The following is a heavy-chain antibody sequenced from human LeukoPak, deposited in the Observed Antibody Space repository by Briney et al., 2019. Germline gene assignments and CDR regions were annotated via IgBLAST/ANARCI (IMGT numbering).Heavy chain of an antibody. V-gene: IGHV3-23*01. D-gene: IGHD3-16*01. J-gene: IGHJ4*02. Sequence: GGSLRLSCAASGFTFSSDATSWVRQAPGKGLGWVSSISGIGSSTYYADSVKGRFTSSRDNSKKTLFLQMNSLKADDTAVYYCAKGGGGVLASWGQGTLVTVSS. CDR1: GFTFSSDA. CDR2: ISGIGSST. CDR3: AKGGGGVLAS.